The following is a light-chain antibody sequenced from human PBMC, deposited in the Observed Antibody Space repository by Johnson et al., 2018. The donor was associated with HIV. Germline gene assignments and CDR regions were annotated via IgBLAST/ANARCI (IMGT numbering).Light chain of an antibody. CDR1: SSNIGNNY. CDR2: DNN. CDR3: GTWDRRLRSAF. V-gene: IGLV1-51*01. J-gene: IGLJ1*01. Sequence: QSVLTQPPSVSAAPGQKVTISCSGSSSNIGNNYVSWYQQLPGTAPKLLIYDNNKRPSGIPDRFSGSKSGTSATLSITGLQHGAEADYDCGTWDRRLRSAFCGTGTKVTVL.